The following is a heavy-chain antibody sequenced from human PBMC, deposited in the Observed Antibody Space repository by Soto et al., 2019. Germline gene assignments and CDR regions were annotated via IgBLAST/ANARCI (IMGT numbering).Heavy chain of an antibody. D-gene: IGHD5-12*01. Sequence: EVQLLESGGTLVQRGGSLRLSCAASGFTFSSYAMSWVRQAPGKGLEWVSAISGSGDYTYYAESLRGRFTISRENSKNTLSRTVNTLGADDTAVYYCVRWGYSDNDFTPPSGYYFFYGVDVWRPGTTVTVPS. CDR3: VRWGYSDNDFTPPSGYYFFYGVDV. CDR1: GFTFSSYA. CDR2: ISGSGDYT. V-gene: IGHV3-23*01. J-gene: IGHJ6*02.